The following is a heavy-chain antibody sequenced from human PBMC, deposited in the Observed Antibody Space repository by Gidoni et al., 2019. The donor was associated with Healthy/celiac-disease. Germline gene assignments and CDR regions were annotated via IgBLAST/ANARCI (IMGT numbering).Heavy chain of an antibody. CDR1: VCSFSCYY. CDR3: ARELRYFEWLLQCAFDI. Sequence: QVQLQQWCAGLLKPSEPLFLTCAVYVCSFSCYYWSWIRQPPGKGLEWIGEINHSGSTNYNPSLKSRVNISVDTSKNQFSLKLSSVTAADTAVYYCARELRYFEWLLQCAFDIWGQGTMVTVSS. CDR2: INHSGST. V-gene: IGHV4-34*01. J-gene: IGHJ3*02. D-gene: IGHD3-9*01.